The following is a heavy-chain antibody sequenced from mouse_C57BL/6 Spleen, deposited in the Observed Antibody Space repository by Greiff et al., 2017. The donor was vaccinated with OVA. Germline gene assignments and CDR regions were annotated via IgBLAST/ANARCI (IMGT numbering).Heavy chain of an antibody. CDR1: GYTFTSYW. CDR2: IYPSDSET. V-gene: IGHV1-61*01. Sequence: QVQLQQPGAELVRPGSSVKLSCKASGYTFTSYWMDWVKQRPGQGLEWIGNIYPSDSETHYNQKFKDKATLTVDKSSSTAYMQLSSLTSEDSAVYYCARTTVVADYYAMDYWGQGTSVTVSS. CDR3: ARTTVVADYYAMDY. D-gene: IGHD1-1*01. J-gene: IGHJ4*01.